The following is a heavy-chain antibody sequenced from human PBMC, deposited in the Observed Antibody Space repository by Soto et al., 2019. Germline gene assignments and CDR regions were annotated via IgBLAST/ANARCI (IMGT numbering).Heavy chain of an antibody. Sequence: EVQLLESGGGLVQPGGSLRLSCAASGFTFSSYAMSWVRQAPGKGLEWVSAISGSGGSTYYADSVKGRFTISRDNSKNTLYMQMNSLRAEDTAVYYCAKDSGYYYDSSGYYYWGQGTLVTVSS. J-gene: IGHJ4*02. CDR2: ISGSGGST. D-gene: IGHD3-22*01. CDR3: AKDSGYYYDSSGYYY. CDR1: GFTFSSYA. V-gene: IGHV3-23*01.